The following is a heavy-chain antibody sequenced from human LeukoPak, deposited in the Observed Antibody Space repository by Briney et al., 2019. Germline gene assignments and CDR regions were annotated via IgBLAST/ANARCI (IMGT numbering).Heavy chain of an antibody. V-gene: IGHV4-31*03. CDR3: ARRYYGAGRAFVY. Sequence: SQTLSLTCTVSGGSISSGGYYWSCIHQHPWKGLATFGYIYYSGSTYYNPSLKSRVTMSVDTSKNQFSLKLSSVTAADTAVYYCARRYYGAGRAFVYWGQGTLVTVSS. J-gene: IGHJ4*02. CDR1: GGSISSGGYY. CDR2: IYYSGST. D-gene: IGHD3-10*01.